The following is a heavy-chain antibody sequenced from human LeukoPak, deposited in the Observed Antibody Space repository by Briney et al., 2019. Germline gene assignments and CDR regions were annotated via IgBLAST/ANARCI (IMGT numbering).Heavy chain of an antibody. D-gene: IGHD5-18*01. Sequence: PSETLSLTCTVSGGSISSGGYYWSWIRQHPGKGLEWIGYIYYSGNTYYNPSLKSRVTISVDTPKNQFPLKLSSVTAADTAVYYCAREDSYASYYFDYWGQGTLVTVSS. V-gene: IGHV4-31*03. CDR2: IYYSGNT. CDR3: AREDSYASYYFDY. CDR1: GGSISSGGYY. J-gene: IGHJ4*02.